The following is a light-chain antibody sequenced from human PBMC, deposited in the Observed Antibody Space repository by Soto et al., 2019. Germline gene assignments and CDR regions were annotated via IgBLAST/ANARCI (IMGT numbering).Light chain of an antibody. CDR2: EVN. J-gene: IGLJ1*01. V-gene: IGLV2-8*01. Sequence: QSALTQPPSASGSPGQSVTISCNGTSSDVGGYNYVSWYQQNPGKVPKLMIYEVNKRPSGVPDRFSGSKSGNTASLTVSGLQAEDEADYYCTSYAGGNNVFGTGTKVTVL. CDR3: TSYAGGNNV. CDR1: SSDVGGYNY.